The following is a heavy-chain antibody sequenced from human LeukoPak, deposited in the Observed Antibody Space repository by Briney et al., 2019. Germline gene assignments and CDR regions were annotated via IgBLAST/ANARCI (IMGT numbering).Heavy chain of an antibody. D-gene: IGHD5-12*01. Sequence: SETLSLTCTVSGGSISSYYWSWLRQPPGKGLEWIGYIYYSGSTNYNPSLKSRVTISIDTSKNQFSLKLSSVTAADTAVYYCARGWSAYDSLTDYWGQGTLVTVSS. V-gene: IGHV4-59*01. CDR2: IYYSGST. J-gene: IGHJ4*02. CDR3: ARGWSAYDSLTDY. CDR1: GGSISSYY.